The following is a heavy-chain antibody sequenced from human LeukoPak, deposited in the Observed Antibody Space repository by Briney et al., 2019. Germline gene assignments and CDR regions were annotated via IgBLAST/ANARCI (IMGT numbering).Heavy chain of an antibody. V-gene: IGHV1-18*01. CDR1: GYTFTSYG. J-gene: IGHJ6*03. D-gene: IGHD2-2*01. CDR3: ARGILIVVVPAAIRDYYYYYYMDV. CDR2: ISAYNGNT. Sequence: ASVKVSCKASGYTFTSYGISWVRQAPGQGLEWMGWISAYNGNTNYAQKLQGRVTMTTDTSTSTAYMELRSLRSDDTAVYYCARGILIVVVPAAIRDYYYYYYMDVWGKRTTVTVSS.